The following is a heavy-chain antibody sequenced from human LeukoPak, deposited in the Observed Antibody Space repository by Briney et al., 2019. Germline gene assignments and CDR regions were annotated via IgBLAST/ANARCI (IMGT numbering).Heavy chain of an antibody. CDR2: ISGSGGST. J-gene: IGHJ4*02. V-gene: IGHV3-23*01. CDR3: AKKPGDYVWGSYRPFDY. D-gene: IGHD3-16*02. CDR1: GFTFSSYA. Sequence: GGSLRLSCAASGFTFSSYAMSWVRQAPGKGLEWVSAISGSGGSTYYADSVKGRFTISRDNSKNTLYLQMSSLRAEDTAVYYCAKKPGDYVWGSYRPFDYWGQGTLVTVSS.